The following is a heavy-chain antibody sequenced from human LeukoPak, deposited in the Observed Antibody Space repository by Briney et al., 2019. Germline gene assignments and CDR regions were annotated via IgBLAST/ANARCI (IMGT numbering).Heavy chain of an antibody. CDR1: GFTFKYAY. J-gene: IGHJ4*02. D-gene: IGHD6-19*01. Sequence: PGGSLRLSCAASGFTFKYAYMSWVRQAPGKGLVWVSRINRDGTITTYADSVKGRFTISRDNAKNTLYLQMNSLRAEDTAVYYCARGFKYSSGWYLFDYWGQGTLVTVSS. CDR3: ARGFKYSSGWYLFDY. V-gene: IGHV3-74*03. CDR2: INRDGTIT.